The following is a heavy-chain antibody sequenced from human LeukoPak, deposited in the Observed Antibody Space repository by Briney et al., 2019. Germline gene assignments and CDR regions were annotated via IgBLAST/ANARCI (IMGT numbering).Heavy chain of an antibody. J-gene: IGHJ6*02. CDR1: GFIFSNYA. Sequence: GGSLRLSCAASGFIFSNYAMNWVRQAPGKGLEWVSSISSSSSYIYYADSVKGRFTISRDNAKNSLYLQMNSLRAEDTAVYYCARTMVRGVIQYGMDVWGQGTTVTVSS. D-gene: IGHD3-10*01. CDR2: ISSSSSYI. CDR3: ARTMVRGVIQYGMDV. V-gene: IGHV3-21*01.